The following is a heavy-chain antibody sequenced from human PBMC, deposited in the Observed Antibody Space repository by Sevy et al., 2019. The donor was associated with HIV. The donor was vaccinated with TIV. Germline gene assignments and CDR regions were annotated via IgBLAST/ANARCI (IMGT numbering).Heavy chain of an antibody. J-gene: IGHJ6*02. Sequence: GGSLRLSCAASGFTFSSYAMSWVRQAPGKGLEWVSAISGSGGSTYYADSVKGRFTISRDNSKNTLYLQMNSLRAEDTAVYYCAKDIKVVVPAASAQTYYYYGMDVWGQGTTLTVSS. CDR2: ISGSGGST. D-gene: IGHD2-2*01. V-gene: IGHV3-23*01. CDR3: AKDIKVVVPAASAQTYYYYGMDV. CDR1: GFTFSSYA.